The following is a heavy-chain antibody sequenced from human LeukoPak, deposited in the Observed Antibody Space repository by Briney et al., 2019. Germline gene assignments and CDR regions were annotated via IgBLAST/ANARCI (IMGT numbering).Heavy chain of an antibody. CDR1: GFSFSSYG. D-gene: IGHD6-6*01. J-gene: IGHJ3*02. Sequence: PGGSLRLSCAGSGFSFSSYGMHWVRQAPGKGLEWMAFIRSDGSNKYYADSVKGRFTISRDNSKNTLYLQMGSLRAEDMAVYYCARDLATSYSSSSGAFDIWGQGTMVTVSS. V-gene: IGHV3-30*02. CDR2: IRSDGSNK. CDR3: ARDLATSYSSSSGAFDI.